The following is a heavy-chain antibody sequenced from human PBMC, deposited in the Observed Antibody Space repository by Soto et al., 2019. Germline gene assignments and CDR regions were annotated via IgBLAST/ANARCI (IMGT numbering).Heavy chain of an antibody. CDR2: IYPGDSDT. V-gene: IGHV5-51*01. D-gene: IGHD3-22*01. Sequence: GESLKISCKGSGYNFTSYWIGWVRQMPGKGLEWMGIIYPGDSDTRYSPSFQGQVAISADKSISTAYLQWSSLKASDTAMYYCARHVDSSGYYYYYYGMDVWGQGTTVTVSS. CDR3: ARHVDSSGYYYYYYGMDV. CDR1: GYNFTSYW. J-gene: IGHJ6*02.